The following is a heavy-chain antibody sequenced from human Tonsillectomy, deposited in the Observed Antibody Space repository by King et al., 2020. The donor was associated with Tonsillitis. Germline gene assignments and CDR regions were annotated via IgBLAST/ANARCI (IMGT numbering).Heavy chain of an antibody. CDR2: IYYSGRT. CDR3: AAGCSGGDCYSLDAFDI. D-gene: IGHD2-21*02. Sequence: LQLQESGPGLVKPSETLSLTCTVSGGSISSTNYHWGWIRQPPGKGLEWIGSIYYSGRTYYNPSLKSRVTISVDTSKKQFSLKISSVTAADTAVYFCAAGCSGGDCYSLDAFDIWGQGTMVTVSS. J-gene: IGHJ3*02. V-gene: IGHV4-39*01. CDR1: GGSISSTNYH.